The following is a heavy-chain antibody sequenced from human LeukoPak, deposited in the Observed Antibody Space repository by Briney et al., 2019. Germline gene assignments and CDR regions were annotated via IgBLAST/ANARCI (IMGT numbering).Heavy chain of an antibody. CDR2: ISWNSGSI. Sequence: PGGSLRLSCAASGFTFDDYAMHWVRQAPGKGLEWVSGISWNSGSIGYADSVKGRFTISRDNAKNSLYLQMNSLRAEDTALYYCAKGRLRLGEFGYYFDYWGQGTLVTVSS. V-gene: IGHV3-9*01. D-gene: IGHD3-16*01. CDR3: AKGRLRLGEFGYYFDY. CDR1: GFTFDDYA. J-gene: IGHJ4*02.